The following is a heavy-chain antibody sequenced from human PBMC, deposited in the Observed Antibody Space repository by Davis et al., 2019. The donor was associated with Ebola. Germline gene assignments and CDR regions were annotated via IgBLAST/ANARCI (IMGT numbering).Heavy chain of an antibody. CDR1: GGTFSSYA. CDR2: IIPIFGTA. J-gene: IGHJ6*02. Sequence: AASVKVSCKASGGTFSSYAISWVRQAPGQGLEWMGGIIPIFGTANYAQKFQGRVTITADASTSTAYMELSSLRSEDTAVYYCARDNCSGGSCWYGMDVWGQGTTVTVSS. D-gene: IGHD2-15*01. V-gene: IGHV1-69*13. CDR3: ARDNCSGGSCWYGMDV.